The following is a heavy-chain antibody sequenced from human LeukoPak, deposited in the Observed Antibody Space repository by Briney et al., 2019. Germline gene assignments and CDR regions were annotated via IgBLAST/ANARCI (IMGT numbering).Heavy chain of an antibody. CDR1: GGSISSYY. V-gene: IGHV4-59*01. Sequence: SETLSLTCTVAGGSISSYYWSWIRQPPGKGLEWIGYIYYSGSTNYNPSLKSRVTISVDTSKNQFSLKLSSVTAADTAVYYCARDSNDAFDIWGQGTMVTVSS. J-gene: IGHJ3*02. CDR2: IYYSGST. CDR3: ARDSNDAFDI.